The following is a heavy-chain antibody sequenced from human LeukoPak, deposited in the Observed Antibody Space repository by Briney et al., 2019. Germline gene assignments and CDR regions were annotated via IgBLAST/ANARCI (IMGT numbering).Heavy chain of an antibody. J-gene: IGHJ4*02. CDR2: INQDGSAK. V-gene: IGHV3-7*02. D-gene: IGHD1-26*01. Sequence: GGSLRLSCAASGFTVSSNYMSWVRRAPGKGLEWVANINQDGSAKYYVDSVAGRFTISRDNAKNSLYLQMNSLRAEDTAVYYCASDSGSYRTFDYWGQGTLVTVSS. CDR1: GFTVSSNY. CDR3: ASDSGSYRTFDY.